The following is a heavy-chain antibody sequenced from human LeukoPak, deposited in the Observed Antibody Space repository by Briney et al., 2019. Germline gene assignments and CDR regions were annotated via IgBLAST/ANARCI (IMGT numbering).Heavy chain of an antibody. CDR3: ASTLRDYFDY. Sequence: SETLSLTCAVSGDSISSGGYSWSWIRRPPGKGLEWIGYIYHSGSTYYNPSLQSRVTISVDRSKNQFSLKLSSVTAADTAVYYCASTLRDYFDYWGQGTLVTVSS. V-gene: IGHV4-30-2*01. CDR1: GDSISSGGYS. D-gene: IGHD5-12*01. J-gene: IGHJ4*02. CDR2: IYHSGST.